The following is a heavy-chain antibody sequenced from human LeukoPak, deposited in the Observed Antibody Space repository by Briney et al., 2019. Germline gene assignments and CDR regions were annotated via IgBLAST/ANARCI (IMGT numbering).Heavy chain of an antibody. Sequence: SVKVSCKASGGTFSSYAISWVRQAPGQGLEWMGRIIPILGIANYAQKFQGRVTITADKSTSTAYMELSSLRSEDTAVYYCAREALYSSSSRGTDFGDYWGQGTLVTVSS. CDR3: AREALYSSSSRGTDFGDY. V-gene: IGHV1-69*04. J-gene: IGHJ4*02. CDR2: IIPILGIA. CDR1: GGTFSSYA. D-gene: IGHD6-6*01.